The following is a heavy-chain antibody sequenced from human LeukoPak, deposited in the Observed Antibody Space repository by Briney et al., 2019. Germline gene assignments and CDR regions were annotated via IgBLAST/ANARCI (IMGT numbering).Heavy chain of an antibody. CDR2: LYPGGDRA. D-gene: IGHD2-8*01. J-gene: IGHJ4*02. Sequence: ASVKVSCKASGLTLTPIYMHWVRQAPGQGLEWMAVLYPGGDRAIYAQRFQGRLTLTRDTSTNTVYMEVGSLASEDTAVYYCASEVPRTSRFDHWGQGTLVTVSS. CDR1: GLTLTPIY. V-gene: IGHV1-46*01. CDR3: ASEVPRTSRFDH.